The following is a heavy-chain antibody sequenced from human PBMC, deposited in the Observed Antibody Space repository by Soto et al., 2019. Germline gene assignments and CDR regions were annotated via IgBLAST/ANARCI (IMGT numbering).Heavy chain of an antibody. Sequence: SETLSLTCAVYGGSFSGYYWSWIRQPPGKGLEWIGEINHSGSTNYNPSLKSRVTISVDTPKNQFSLKLSSVTAADTAVYYCASSAYDILTGYWYFDLWGRGTLVTVSS. CDR2: INHSGST. V-gene: IGHV4-34*01. J-gene: IGHJ2*01. CDR3: ASSAYDILTGYWYFDL. CDR1: GGSFSGYY. D-gene: IGHD3-9*01.